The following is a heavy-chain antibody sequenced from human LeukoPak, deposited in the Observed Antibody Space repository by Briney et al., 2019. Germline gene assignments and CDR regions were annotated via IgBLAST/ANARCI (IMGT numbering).Heavy chain of an antibody. V-gene: IGHV1-46*01. CDR3: ARGGFTTMVRGVIITLDAFDI. J-gene: IGHJ3*02. D-gene: IGHD3-10*01. CDR1: GYSFTNYY. CDR2: INPGGGTT. Sequence: ASVKVSCKASGYSFTNYYLHWVRQAPGQGFEWMGIINPGGGTTTYAQKFQGRVTMTRDTSTSTVYMELSSLRSEDTAVYYRARGGFTTMVRGVIITLDAFDIWGQGTMVTVSS.